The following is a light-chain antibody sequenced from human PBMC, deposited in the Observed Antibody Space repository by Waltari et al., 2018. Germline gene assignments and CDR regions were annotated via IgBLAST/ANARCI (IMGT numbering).Light chain of an antibody. Sequence: DIQMTQSPSSLSASVGDRVTVTCQASQDISNYLNWYQQRPGKAPKLLIYDASSLETGVPSRFSASGSVTDFTFTISSLQPEDIATYYCQQYNNLPFTFGPGTTVDIK. CDR3: QQYNNLPFT. CDR1: QDISNY. CDR2: DAS. J-gene: IGKJ3*01. V-gene: IGKV1-33*01.